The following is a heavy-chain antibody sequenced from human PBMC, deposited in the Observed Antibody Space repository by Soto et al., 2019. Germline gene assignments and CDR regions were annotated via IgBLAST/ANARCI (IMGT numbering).Heavy chain of an antibody. CDR2: IYNGERT. CDR3: AQSTGWPGFAY. Sequence: QVHLQESGPGLVKPSETMSLTCTASGASIRNFYWNWVRQFPGKGLEWIGHIYNGERTNYNPSLRXXVTISVDTSKDPFSLKLGSVTVADTAVYYCAQSTGWPGFAYWGQGTLVAVSS. D-gene: IGHD6-19*01. J-gene: IGHJ4*02. V-gene: IGHV4-59*01. CDR1: GASIRNFY.